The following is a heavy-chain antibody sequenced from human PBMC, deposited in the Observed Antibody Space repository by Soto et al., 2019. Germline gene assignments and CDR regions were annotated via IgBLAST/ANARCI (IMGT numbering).Heavy chain of an antibody. J-gene: IGHJ5*01. Sequence: ASVKVSCKAPGYIFPDYYVHWVRQAPGEGLEWMGRINPNGGGTNYAQKFEGWVTMTTDTSISTAYMELSRLNFDDTAVYYCARGEQLVHSDSWGQGTLVTVSS. D-gene: IGHD6-6*01. CDR1: GYIFPDYY. CDR3: ARGEQLVHSDS. V-gene: IGHV1-2*04. CDR2: INPNGGGT.